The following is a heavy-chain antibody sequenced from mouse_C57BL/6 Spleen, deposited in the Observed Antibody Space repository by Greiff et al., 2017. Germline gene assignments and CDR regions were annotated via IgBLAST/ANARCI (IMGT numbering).Heavy chain of an antibody. CDR2: ISDGGSYT. V-gene: IGHV5-4*03. CDR3: ARGLLYSYYAMDY. Sequence: DVMLVESGGGLVKPGGSLKLSCAASGFTFSSYAMSWVRQTPEKRLEWVATISDGGSYTYYPDNVKGRFTISRDNAKNNLYLQMSHLKSEDTAMYYCARGLLYSYYAMDYWGQGTSVTVSS. D-gene: IGHD2-12*01. J-gene: IGHJ4*01. CDR1: GFTFSSYA.